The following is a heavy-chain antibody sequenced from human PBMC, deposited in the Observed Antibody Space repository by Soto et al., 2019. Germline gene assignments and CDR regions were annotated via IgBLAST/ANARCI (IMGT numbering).Heavy chain of an antibody. Sequence: ASVKVSCKASGYTFTSYYMHWVRQAPGQGLEWMGIINPSGGSTSYAQKFQGRVTMTRDTSTSTVYMELSSLRSEDTAVYYCARSAGPPAGTPYWFDPWGQGTLVTVSS. CDR1: GYTFTSYY. CDR2: INPSGGST. CDR3: ARSAGPPAGTPYWFDP. J-gene: IGHJ5*02. V-gene: IGHV1-46*01. D-gene: IGHD1-1*01.